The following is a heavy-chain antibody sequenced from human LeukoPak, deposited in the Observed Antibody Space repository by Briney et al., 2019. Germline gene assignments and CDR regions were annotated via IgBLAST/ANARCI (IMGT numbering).Heavy chain of an antibody. CDR1: GGSIGGSYY. J-gene: IGHJ4*02. D-gene: IGHD3-22*01. CDR3: ARPYRPYDSSGYYYGFDY. CDR2: IYSSGTA. V-gene: IGHV4-61*02. Sequence: SQTLSLTCTVSGGSIGGSYYWNWIRQPAGKGLERIGRIYSSGTANYNPSLKSRVTISVDTSKNQFSLKLTSVTAADTAIYYCARPYRPYDSSGYYYGFDYWGQGTLVTVSS.